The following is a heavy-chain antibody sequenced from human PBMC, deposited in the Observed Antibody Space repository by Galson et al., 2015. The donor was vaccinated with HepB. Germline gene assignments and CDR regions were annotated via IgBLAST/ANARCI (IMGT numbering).Heavy chain of an antibody. V-gene: IGHV3-23*01. J-gene: IGHJ4*02. D-gene: IGHD3-3*01. Sequence: SLRLSCAASGFTFSSYAMSWVRQAPGKGLEWVSAISGSGGSTYYADSVKGRFTISRDNSKNTLYLQMNSLRAEDTAVYYCAKDRAFDFWSGLYFDYWGQGTLVTVSS. CDR1: GFTFSSYA. CDR2: ISGSGGST. CDR3: AKDRAFDFWSGLYFDY.